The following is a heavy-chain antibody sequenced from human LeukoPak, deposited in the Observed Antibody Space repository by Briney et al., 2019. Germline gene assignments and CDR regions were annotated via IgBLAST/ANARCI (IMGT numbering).Heavy chain of an antibody. CDR3: ARDYQKTTYGMDV. V-gene: IGHV3-30*04. CDR2: ISYDGSNK. J-gene: IGHJ6*02. CDR1: GFTFSSYA. D-gene: IGHD2/OR15-2a*01. Sequence: GGSQRLSCAASGFTFSSYAMHWVRQAPGKGLEWVAVISYDGSNKYYADSVKGRFTISRDNSKNTLYLQMNSLRAEDTAVYYCARDYQKTTYGMDVWGQGTTVTVSS.